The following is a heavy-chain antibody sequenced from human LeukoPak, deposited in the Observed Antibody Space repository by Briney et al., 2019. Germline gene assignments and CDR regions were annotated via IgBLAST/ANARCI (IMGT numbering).Heavy chain of an antibody. V-gene: IGHV1-18*01. CDR3: ARDRLFYGLLTGYYNWFDP. D-gene: IGHD3-9*01. Sequence: ASVKVSCKASGYTFTDYGISWVRQAPGQGLEWMGWISTYNHKTSYAQRLQGRVTMTTDTSTSTAYMELRNLTSDDTAMYYCARDRLFYGLLTGYYNWFDPWGHGTLVTVSS. CDR1: GYTFTDYG. J-gene: IGHJ5*02. CDR2: ISTYNHKT.